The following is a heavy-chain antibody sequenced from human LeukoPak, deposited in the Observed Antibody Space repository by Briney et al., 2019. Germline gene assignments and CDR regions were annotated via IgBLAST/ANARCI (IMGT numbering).Heavy chain of an antibody. CDR1: GYTFTSYG. V-gene: IGHV1-18*01. Sequence: ASVKVSCKASGYTFTSYGISWVRQAPGQGLEWMGWISAYNGNTNYAQKLLGRVTMTTDTSTSTAYMELRSLRSDDTAVYYCARDRQWLVSRYFEYWGQGTLVTVSS. CDR2: ISAYNGNT. J-gene: IGHJ4*02. D-gene: IGHD6-19*01. CDR3: ARDRQWLVSRYFEY.